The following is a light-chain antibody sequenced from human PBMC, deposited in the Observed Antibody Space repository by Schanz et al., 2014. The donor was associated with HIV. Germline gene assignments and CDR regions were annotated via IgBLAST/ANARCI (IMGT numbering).Light chain of an antibody. Sequence: DIVMTQSPDSLAVSLGERATIHCKSSQNLLSSSNNKNYLTWYQQKPGQPPKLLISWASTRESGVPDRFSGSGSGTDFTLTISSLQAEDVAVYYCQQDYAIPRTFGQGTRV. CDR1: QNLLSSSNNKNY. V-gene: IGKV4-1*01. CDR2: WAS. J-gene: IGKJ1*01. CDR3: QQDYAIPRT.